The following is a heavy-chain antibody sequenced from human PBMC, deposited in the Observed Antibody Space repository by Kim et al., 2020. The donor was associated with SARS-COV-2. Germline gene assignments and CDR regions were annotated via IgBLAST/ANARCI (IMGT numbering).Heavy chain of an antibody. J-gene: IGHJ3*02. CDR3: VRGGSGGFDI. D-gene: IGHD2-15*01. V-gene: IGHV3-74*01. CDR2: MNLNGSES. Sequence: GGSLRLSCAASGFTFKYYGMHWVRQAPGKGLVWLSRMNLNGSESTYADSVKDRFTISRDNVKNTLYLQMNSLGAEDTAVYYCVRGGSGGFDIWGQGTMVTVSS. CDR1: GFTFKYYG.